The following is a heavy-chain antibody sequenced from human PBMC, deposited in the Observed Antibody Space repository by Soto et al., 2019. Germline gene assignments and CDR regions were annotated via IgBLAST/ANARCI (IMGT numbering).Heavy chain of an antibody. CDR1: GGSISSYY. CDR2: IYYSGST. J-gene: IGHJ3*02. Sequence: QVQLQESGPGLVKPSETLSLTCTVSGGSISSYYWSWIRQPPGKGLEWIGYIYYSGSTNYNPSLKSRVTISVDTSKNQFSLKLSSVTAADTAVYYCASSDSSGYGGIWGQGTMVTVSS. CDR3: ASSDSSGYGGI. V-gene: IGHV4-59*01. D-gene: IGHD3-22*01.